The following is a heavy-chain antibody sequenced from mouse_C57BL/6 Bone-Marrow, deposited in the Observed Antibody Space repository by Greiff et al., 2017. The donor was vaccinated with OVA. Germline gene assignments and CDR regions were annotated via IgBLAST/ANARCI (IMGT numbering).Heavy chain of an antibody. Sequence: VQLQQSGPELVKPGASVKIPCKASGYTFTDYNMDWVKQSHGKSLEWIGDINPNNGGTIYNQKFKGKATLTVDKSSSTAYMGLRSLTSEDTAVYYCARSTTVVADYFDYWGQGTTLTVSS. CDR2: INPNNGGT. CDR1: GYTFTDYN. J-gene: IGHJ2*01. V-gene: IGHV1-18*01. D-gene: IGHD1-1*01. CDR3: ARSTTVVADYFDY.